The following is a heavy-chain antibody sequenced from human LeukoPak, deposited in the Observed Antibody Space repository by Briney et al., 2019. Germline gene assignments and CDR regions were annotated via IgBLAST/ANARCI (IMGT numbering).Heavy chain of an antibody. CDR2: IWYDGSNK. Sequence: PGRSLRLSCAASGFTFSHYGMHWVRQAPGKGLEWVAVIWYDGSNKCYADSVKGRFTISRDNSKSTLYLQMNSLRAEDTAVYYCARWGITAAHDAFDIWGQGTMVTVSS. J-gene: IGHJ3*02. CDR1: GFTFSHYG. V-gene: IGHV3-33*01. CDR3: ARWGITAAHDAFDI. D-gene: IGHD6-13*01.